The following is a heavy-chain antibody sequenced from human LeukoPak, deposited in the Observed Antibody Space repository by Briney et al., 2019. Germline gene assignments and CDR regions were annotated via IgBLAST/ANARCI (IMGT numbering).Heavy chain of an antibody. CDR3: AKVGWYGDLEH. CDR1: GFPFGTYG. Sequence: GGSLRLSCEGSGFPFGTYGMTWVRHAPGRGLEWVATISGSGVCIYYADSVKDRFTISRDNNENTVSLQMDSLRVEDTALYYCAKVGWYGDLEHWGQGTQVAVSS. V-gene: IGHV3-23*01. J-gene: IGHJ1*01. D-gene: IGHD3-10*01. CDR2: ISGSGVCI.